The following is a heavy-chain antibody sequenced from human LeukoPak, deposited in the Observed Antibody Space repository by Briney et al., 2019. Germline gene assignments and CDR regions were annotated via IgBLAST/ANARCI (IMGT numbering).Heavy chain of an antibody. Sequence: GGSLRLSCTASGFTFSSYDMHWVRQATGKGLEWVSTIGTAGDTYYPGSVKGRFTSSRENAKNSLYLQMNTLRAGDTAVYYCAREGRGSYTRAFDIWGQGTMVTVSS. V-gene: IGHV3-13*01. CDR1: GFTFSSYD. CDR3: AREGRGSYTRAFDI. CDR2: IGTAGDT. J-gene: IGHJ3*02. D-gene: IGHD1-26*01.